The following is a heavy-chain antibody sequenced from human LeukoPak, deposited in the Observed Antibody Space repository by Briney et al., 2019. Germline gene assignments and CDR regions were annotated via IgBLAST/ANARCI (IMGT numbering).Heavy chain of an antibody. J-gene: IGHJ5*02. D-gene: IGHD1/OR15-1a*01. CDR3: ARRCEFFGLNEHMLYKWFDP. Sequence: SETLSLTCTVSGGSISSSDYYWGCIRQPPGKGLEWIGSIYHRGSTYYNPSLKSRVTIPIDTSKNQFSLKLSSVPAADTAVYYCARRCEFFGLNEHMLYKWFDPWGQGTLVSVSS. CDR2: IYHRGST. CDR1: GGSISSSDYY. V-gene: IGHV4-39*01.